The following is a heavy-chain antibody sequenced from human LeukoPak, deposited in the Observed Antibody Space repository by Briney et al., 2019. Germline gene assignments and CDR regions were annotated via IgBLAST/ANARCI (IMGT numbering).Heavy chain of an antibody. Sequence: GASVKVSCKASGYTFTGYYMHWVRQAPGQGLEWMGWINPNSGGTNYAQKFQGRVTMTRDTSISTAYMELSSLRSEDTAVYYCATVLLRVRGSYYFDFWGQGTLVTVSS. V-gene: IGHV1-2*02. CDR3: ATVLLRVRGSYYFDF. D-gene: IGHD3-10*01. CDR2: INPNSGGT. J-gene: IGHJ4*02. CDR1: GYTFTGYY.